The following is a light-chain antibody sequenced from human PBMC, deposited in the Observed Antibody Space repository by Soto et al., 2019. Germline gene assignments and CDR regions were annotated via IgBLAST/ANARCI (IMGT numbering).Light chain of an antibody. CDR3: MQALQNPVT. V-gene: IGKV2-28*01. J-gene: IGKJ5*01. CDR2: LGS. Sequence: DIVMTQSPLSLPVTPGEPASISCRSSQSLLHLNGNNYLDWYLQKPGQSPQLLIYLGSNRASGVPDRFSGSGSGTDFTLKISRVEAEDVGIYYCMQALQNPVTFGQGTRLESK. CDR1: QSLLHLNGNNY.